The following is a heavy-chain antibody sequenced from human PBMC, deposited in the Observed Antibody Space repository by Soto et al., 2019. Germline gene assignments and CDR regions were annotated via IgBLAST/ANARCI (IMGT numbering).Heavy chain of an antibody. V-gene: IGHV1-18*01. D-gene: IGHD7-27*01. J-gene: IGHJ5*02. CDR2: ISAYNGNT. CDR1: GYTFTSYG. CDR3: ARDALWGGLGSISLCWFDP. Sequence: ASVKVSCKASGYTFTSYGISWVRQAPGQGLEWMGWISAYNGNTNYAQKLQGRVTMTTDTSTSTAYMELRSLRSDDTAVYYCARDALWGGLGSISLCWFDPWGQGTLVTVSS.